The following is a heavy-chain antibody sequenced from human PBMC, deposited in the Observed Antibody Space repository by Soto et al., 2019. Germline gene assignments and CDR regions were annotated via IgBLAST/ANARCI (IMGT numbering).Heavy chain of an antibody. J-gene: IGHJ6*02. Sequence: EVPLLESGGGLVQPGGFLRLSCAASGFTFSTYAMNWVRQAPGNGLEWVSAISGSGGSIHYADSVKGRFTISRDNSKNTLYLQMNSLRDEDTAVYHCVKGYWKGDVWGQGTTVTVSS. CDR2: ISGSGGSI. CDR1: GFTFSTYA. D-gene: IGHD1-1*01. V-gene: IGHV3-23*01. CDR3: VKGYWKGDV.